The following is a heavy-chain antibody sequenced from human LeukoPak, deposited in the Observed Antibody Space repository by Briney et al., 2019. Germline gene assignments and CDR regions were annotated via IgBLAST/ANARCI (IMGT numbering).Heavy chain of an antibody. CDR1: GFTFSSYA. V-gene: IGHV3-23*01. D-gene: IGHD2-15*01. CDR2: ISGSGGST. CDR3: AKEGIGGGFDY. J-gene: IGHJ4*02. Sequence: GASLRLSCAASGFTFSSYAMSWVRQAPGKGLECVSGISGSGGSTYYADSVKGRFTISRDNSKNALRLQMNSLRAEDTAVYYCAKEGIGGGFDYWGQGTLVTVSS.